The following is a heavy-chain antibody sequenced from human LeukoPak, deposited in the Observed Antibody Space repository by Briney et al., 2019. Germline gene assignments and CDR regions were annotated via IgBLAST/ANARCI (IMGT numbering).Heavy chain of an antibody. J-gene: IGHJ4*02. D-gene: IGHD3-22*01. V-gene: IGHV3-48*01. Sequence: GGSLRLSCAASGFTFSSYSMNWVRQAPGKGLEWVSYISSASGSIYYADSVKGRFTISRDNAENSLYLQMNSLRAEDTAVYYCARDGGYYDSSGYLDYWGQGTLVTVSS. CDR3: ARDGGYYDSSGYLDY. CDR1: GFTFSSYS. CDR2: ISSASGSI.